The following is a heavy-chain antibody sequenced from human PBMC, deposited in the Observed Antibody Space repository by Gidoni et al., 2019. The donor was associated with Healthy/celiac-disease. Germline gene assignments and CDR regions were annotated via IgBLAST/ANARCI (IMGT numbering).Heavy chain of an antibody. CDR3: ARDAGVLRFLEWSFDY. V-gene: IGHV3-30-3*01. CDR1: GFPFSSYA. CDR2: ISYDGSNK. J-gene: IGHJ4*02. D-gene: IGHD3-3*01. Sequence: QVQLVESGGGVVQPGRSLSLSCPAPGFPFSSYAMHWVRQAPGKGLEWVAVISYDGSNKYYADSVKGRFTISRDNSKNTLYLQMNSLRAEDTAVYYCARDAGVLRFLEWSFDYWGQGTLVTVSS.